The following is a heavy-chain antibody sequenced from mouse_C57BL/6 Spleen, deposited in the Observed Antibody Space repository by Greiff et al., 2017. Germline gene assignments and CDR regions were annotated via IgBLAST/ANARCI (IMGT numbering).Heavy chain of an antibody. Sequence: VQLQQSGAELVRPGASVTLSCKASGYTFTDYDMHWVKQTPVHGLEWIGAIDPETGGPAYNQKFKGKAILTADKSSSTAYMELRSLTSEDSAVYYCTRSRGNSAWFAYWGQGTLVTVSA. CDR3: TRSRGNSAWFAY. D-gene: IGHD2-1*01. CDR2: IDPETGGP. CDR1: GYTFTDYD. V-gene: IGHV1-15*01. J-gene: IGHJ3*01.